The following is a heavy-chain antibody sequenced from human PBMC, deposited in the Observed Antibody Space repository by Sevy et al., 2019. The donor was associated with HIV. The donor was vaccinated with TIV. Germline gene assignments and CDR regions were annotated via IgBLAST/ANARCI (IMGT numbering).Heavy chain of an antibody. CDR2: ISSSSGNI. V-gene: IGHV3-48*01. CDR1: GFSFSTHS. Sequence: GGSLRLSCEASGFSFSTHSMNWVRQTPGMGLEWVARISSSSGNIYYADSVKGRFTISRDNAKNSLYLQMNSLRVEDTAVYYCARDGPAEWELRGYEYHYYGMDVWGQRTTVTVSS. D-gene: IGHD1-26*01. J-gene: IGHJ6*02. CDR3: ARDGPAEWELRGYEYHYYGMDV.